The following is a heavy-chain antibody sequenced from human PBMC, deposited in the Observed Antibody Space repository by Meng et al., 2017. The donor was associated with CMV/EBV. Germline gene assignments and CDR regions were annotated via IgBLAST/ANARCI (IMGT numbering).Heavy chain of an antibody. CDR1: GFTFSSYW. V-gene: IGHV3-74*01. CDR3: AKRFSLQSLGSSWYVRDY. CDR2: INSDGSST. D-gene: IGHD6-13*01. J-gene: IGHJ4*03. Sequence: GGSLRLSCAASGFTFSSYWMHWVRQAPGKGLVWVSRINSDGSSTSYADSVKGRFTISRDNAKNTLYLQMSSLRAEDTAVYYCAKRFSLQSLGSSWYVRDYWGQGTTVTVSS.